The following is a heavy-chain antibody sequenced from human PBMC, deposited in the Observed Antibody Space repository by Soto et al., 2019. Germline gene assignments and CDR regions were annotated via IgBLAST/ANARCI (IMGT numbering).Heavy chain of an antibody. Sequence: ASVKVSCKASGYRFTDYYMHWVRQAPGQGLEWMGCINPNNGGTKYAQKFQGRVTMTWDTPINTAYMELNRLRSDETAMYYCARVRAARPDYSHYGMDVCGQRTTVAVCS. V-gene: IGHV1-2*02. D-gene: IGHD2-15*01. CDR1: GYRFTDYY. CDR2: INPNNGGT. J-gene: IGHJ6*01. CDR3: ARVRAARPDYSHYGMDV.